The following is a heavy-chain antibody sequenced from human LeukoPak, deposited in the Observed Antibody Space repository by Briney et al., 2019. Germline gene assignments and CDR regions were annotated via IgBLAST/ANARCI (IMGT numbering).Heavy chain of an antibody. J-gene: IGHJ4*02. CDR3: ARERREMVTINKFDY. CDR2: IYYSGST. Sequence: SQTLSLTCTVSGGSISSGGYYWSWIRQHPGKGLEWIGYIYYSGSTYYNPSLKSRVTISVDTSKNQFSLKLSSVTAADTAVYYCARERREMVTINKFDYWGQGTLVTVSS. CDR1: GGSISSGGYY. D-gene: IGHD5-24*01. V-gene: IGHV4-31*03.